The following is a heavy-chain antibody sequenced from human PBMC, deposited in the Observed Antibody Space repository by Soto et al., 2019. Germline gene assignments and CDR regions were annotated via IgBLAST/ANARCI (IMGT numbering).Heavy chain of an antibody. CDR1: GFTFTSSW. Sequence: EVQLVESGGGLVQPGGSLRLTCTASGFTFTSSWMAWVRQAPGKGLEWVGNIKQDGSEVYYLDSARGRFTISRDSAWKSLYLQVSSLRVEDTAVYYCAGIQNNWFDPWGQGTLVAVSS. CDR3: AGIQNNWFDP. V-gene: IGHV3-7*01. CDR2: IKQDGSEV. J-gene: IGHJ5*02.